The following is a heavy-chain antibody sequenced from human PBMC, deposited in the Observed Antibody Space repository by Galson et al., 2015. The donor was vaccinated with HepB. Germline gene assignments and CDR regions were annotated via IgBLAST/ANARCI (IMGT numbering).Heavy chain of an antibody. CDR3: AKEYIVGATRVFAFDI. J-gene: IGHJ3*02. D-gene: IGHD1-26*01. CDR2: ISYGGSKK. Sequence: SLRLSCAASGFSFSSYGMHWVRQIPGKGLEWVAVISYGGSKKFYADSVKGRFTFSRDNSKNTLYLQMNGLRAEDTAVYFCAKEYIVGATRVFAFDIWGPGTKVTVST. V-gene: IGHV3-30*18. CDR1: GFSFSSYG.